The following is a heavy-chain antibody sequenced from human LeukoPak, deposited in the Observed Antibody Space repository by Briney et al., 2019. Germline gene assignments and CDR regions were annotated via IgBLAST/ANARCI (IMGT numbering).Heavy chain of an antibody. CDR3: ARDSHCSSTSCYFYTY. D-gene: IGHD2-2*01. V-gene: IGHV3-7*01. CDR1: GFTFSRYW. CDR2: INHNGNVN. Sequence: GGSLRLSCAASGFTFSRYWMNWARQAPGKGLEWVASINHNGNVNYYVDSVKGRFTISRDNAKNSLYLQMNSLRAEDTAVYYCARDSHCSSTSCYFYTYWGQGTLVTVSS. J-gene: IGHJ4*02.